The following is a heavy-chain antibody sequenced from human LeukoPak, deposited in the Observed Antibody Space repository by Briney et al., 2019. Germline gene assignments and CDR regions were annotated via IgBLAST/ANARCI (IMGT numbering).Heavy chain of an antibody. CDR3: ARETYCGGDCSLYGMDV. J-gene: IGHJ6*02. Sequence: PGGSLRLSCAASGFTFSDYYMSWIRQAPGKGLEWVSFISRSGSTMFYADSVKGRFTISRDNANNSLYLQMNSLRAEDTAVYYCARETYCGGDCSLYGMDVWGQGTAVTVSS. CDR2: ISRSGSTM. V-gene: IGHV3-11*04. D-gene: IGHD2-21*02. CDR1: GFTFSDYY.